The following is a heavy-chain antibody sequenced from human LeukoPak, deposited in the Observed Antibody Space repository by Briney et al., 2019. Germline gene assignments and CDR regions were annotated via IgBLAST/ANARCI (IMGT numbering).Heavy chain of an antibody. CDR2: ISSDAYST. CDR3: ARAYYYDTSGYQGYYLDY. D-gene: IGHD3-22*01. Sequence: GGSLRLSCAASGFIFSTYAMHWVRQAPGKGLEYVSAISSDAYSTYYANSVKARFTISRGNSKKMLYLQMGSLRPEDMAVYYCARAYYYDTSGYQGYYLDYWGQGTLVTVSS. CDR1: GFIFSTYA. V-gene: IGHV3-64*01. J-gene: IGHJ4*02.